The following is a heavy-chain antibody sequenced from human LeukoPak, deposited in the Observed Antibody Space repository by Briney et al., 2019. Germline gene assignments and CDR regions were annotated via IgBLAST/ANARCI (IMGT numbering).Heavy chain of an antibody. CDR1: GFTFNTYG. D-gene: IGHD2-21*02. V-gene: IGHV3-30*18. CDR2: ISYDGSIK. CDR3: AKDRRHIVGVTVLFDH. Sequence: GGSLRLSCAASGFTFNTYGMHWVRQAPGKGLEWVAFISYDGSIKYYADSVKGRFTISRDTPKNTLYLQISSLRAEDTALYYCAKDRRHIVGVTVLFDHWGQGTLVTLSS. J-gene: IGHJ4*02.